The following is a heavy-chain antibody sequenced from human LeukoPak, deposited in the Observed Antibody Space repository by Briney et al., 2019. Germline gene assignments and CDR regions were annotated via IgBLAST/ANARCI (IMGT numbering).Heavy chain of an antibody. Sequence: SETLSLTCTVSGGSISSYYWSWIRQPPGKGLEWIGCIYYSGSTNYNPSLKSRVTISVDTSKNQFSLKLSSVTAADTAVYYCARNYYDSSGYDYWGQGTLVTVSS. J-gene: IGHJ4*02. CDR3: ARNYYDSSGYDY. D-gene: IGHD3-22*01. V-gene: IGHV4-59*08. CDR1: GGSISSYY. CDR2: IYYSGST.